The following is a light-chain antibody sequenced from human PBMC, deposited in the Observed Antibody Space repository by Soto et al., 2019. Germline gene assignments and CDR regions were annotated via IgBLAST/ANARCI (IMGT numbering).Light chain of an antibody. Sequence: IVLTQSPGTVSLSPGERATLSCRASQSGSSSYLAWYQQRPGQAPRLLIFGASTRATGIPDRFSGSGSGTDFTLNISRLEPEDYAVYFCQHYGSSQWTFGQLTFGQGTKVEI. CDR2: GAS. V-gene: IGKV3-20*01. J-gene: IGKJ1*01. CDR1: QSGSSSY. CDR3: QHYGSSQWTFGQLT.